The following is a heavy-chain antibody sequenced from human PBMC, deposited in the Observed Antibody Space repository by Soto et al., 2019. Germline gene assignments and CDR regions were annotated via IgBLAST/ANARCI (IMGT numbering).Heavy chain of an antibody. CDR1: GFSLNTNGVS. V-gene: IGHV2-5*01. Sequence: PTLVNPTQTLTLTCTVSGFSLNTNGVSMGWIRKPPGKALEWLAIVYRNDDKRYSPSLESRLTIARDASRNQVVLTMTNMDPVDTATYYCAHRHFNKVAYFDYWGQGTLVTVSS. CDR3: AHRHFNKVAYFDY. CDR2: VYRNDDK. J-gene: IGHJ4*02.